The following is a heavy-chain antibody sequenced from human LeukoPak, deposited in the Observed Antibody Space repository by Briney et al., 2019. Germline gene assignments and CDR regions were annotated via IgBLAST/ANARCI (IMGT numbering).Heavy chain of an antibody. CDR3: ARDKVVTAIKYGMDV. Sequence: GGSLRLSCAASGFTFSSYSMNCVRQAPGKGLEWVSYISSSSSTIYYADSVKGRFTISRDNAKNSLYLQMNSLRDEDTAVYYCARDKVVTAIKYGMDVWGQGTTVTVSS. CDR2: ISSSSSTI. V-gene: IGHV3-48*02. J-gene: IGHJ6*02. CDR1: GFTFSSYS. D-gene: IGHD2-21*02.